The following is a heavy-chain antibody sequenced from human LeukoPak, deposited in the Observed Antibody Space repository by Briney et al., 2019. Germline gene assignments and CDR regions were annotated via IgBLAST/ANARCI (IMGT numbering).Heavy chain of an antibody. CDR1: GLTVSSNF. V-gene: IGHV3-53*01. J-gene: IGHJ4*02. D-gene: IGHD6-19*01. Sequence: GGSLRLSCAAAGLTVSSNFMSWVRQAPGKGLEGVSVIYGGGSTYYADSVKGRFTISRDTPKNTLYLQMNSLRVEDTAVYYCASWPGGWYGEDSWGQGTLVTVSS. CDR3: ASWPGGWYGEDS. CDR2: IYGGGST.